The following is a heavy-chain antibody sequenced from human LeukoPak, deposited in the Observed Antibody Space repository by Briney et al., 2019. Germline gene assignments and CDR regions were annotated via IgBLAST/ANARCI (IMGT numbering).Heavy chain of an antibody. CDR2: INWNGGST. J-gene: IGHJ4*02. Sequence: GGSLRLSCAASGFTFDDYGMSWVRQAPGKGLEWVSGINWNGGSTGYADSVKGRFTISRDNAKNSLYLQMNSLRAEDTALYYCARDLETGMASLFDYWGQGTLVTVSP. CDR3: ARDLETGMASLFDY. V-gene: IGHV3-20*04. D-gene: IGHD3-16*02. CDR1: GFTFDDYG.